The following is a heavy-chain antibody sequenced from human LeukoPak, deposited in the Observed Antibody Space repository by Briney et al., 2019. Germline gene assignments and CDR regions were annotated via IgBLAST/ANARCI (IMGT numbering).Heavy chain of an antibody. D-gene: IGHD6-6*01. Sequence: PGGSLRLSCAASGFTFTTYSMNWVRQAPGKGLEWVSYISSSSSTIYYADSVKGRFTISRDNSKNTLYLQMNSLRAEDTAVYYCAKDGIAARHYYYYYYMDVWGKGTTVTVSS. CDR2: ISSSSSTI. V-gene: IGHV3-48*01. CDR3: AKDGIAARHYYYYYYMDV. J-gene: IGHJ6*03. CDR1: GFTFTTYS.